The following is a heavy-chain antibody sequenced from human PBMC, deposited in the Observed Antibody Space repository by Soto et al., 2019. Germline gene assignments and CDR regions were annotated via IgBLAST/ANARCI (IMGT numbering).Heavy chain of an antibody. J-gene: IGHJ6*02. CDR1: GFTFSSYA. Sequence: GGSLRLSCAASGFTFSSYAMSWVRQAPGKGLEWVSAISGSGGSTYYADSVKGRFTISRDNSKNTLYLQMNSLRAEDTAVYYCAKVPTLGGYGQLNYGMDVWGQGTTVTVSS. CDR2: ISGSGGST. V-gene: IGHV3-23*01. D-gene: IGHD2-15*01. CDR3: AKVPTLGGYGQLNYGMDV.